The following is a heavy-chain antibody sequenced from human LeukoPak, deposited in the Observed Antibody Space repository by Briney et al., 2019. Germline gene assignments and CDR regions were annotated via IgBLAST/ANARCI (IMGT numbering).Heavy chain of an antibody. CDR2: IYYSGST. J-gene: IGHJ3*02. CDR1: GGSISSYY. V-gene: IGHV4-59*08. CDR3: ARLRGALVAFDI. Sequence: PSETLSLTCTVSGGSISSYYWSWLRQPPGKGLEWIGYIYYSGSTNYNPSLKSRVTISVDTSKNQFSLKLSSVTAADTAVYYCARLRGALVAFDIWGQGTMVTVSS. D-gene: IGHD1-26*01.